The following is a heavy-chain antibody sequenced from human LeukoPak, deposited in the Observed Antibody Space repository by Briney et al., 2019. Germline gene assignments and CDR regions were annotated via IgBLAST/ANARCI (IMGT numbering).Heavy chain of an antibody. D-gene: IGHD3-22*01. CDR2: IYYSGST. J-gene: IGHJ5*02. Sequence: SETLSLTCTVSGGSISSSSYYWGWIRQPPGKGLEWIASIYYSGSTYYNPSLKSRVTISVDTSKNQFSLKLSSVTAADTAVYYCVRHFEQNFYYDSSGYYCWFDPWGQGTLVTVSS. CDR1: GGSISSSSYY. V-gene: IGHV4-39*01. CDR3: VRHFEQNFYYDSSGYYCWFDP.